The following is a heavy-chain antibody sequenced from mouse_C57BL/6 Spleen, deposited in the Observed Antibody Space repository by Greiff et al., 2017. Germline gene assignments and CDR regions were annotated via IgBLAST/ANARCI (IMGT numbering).Heavy chain of an antibody. V-gene: IGHV5-4*01. CDR3: AREDYGSTHYYAMDY. Sequence: DVHLVESGGGLVKPGGSLKLSCAASGFTFSSYAMSWVRQTPEKRLEWVATISDGGSYTYYPDNVKGRFTISRDNAKNNLYLQMSHLKSEDTAMYYCAREDYGSTHYYAMDYWGQGTSVTVSS. D-gene: IGHD1-1*01. J-gene: IGHJ4*01. CDR2: ISDGGSYT. CDR1: GFTFSSYA.